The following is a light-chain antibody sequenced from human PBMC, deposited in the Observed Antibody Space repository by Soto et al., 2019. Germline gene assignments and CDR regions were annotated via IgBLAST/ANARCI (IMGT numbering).Light chain of an antibody. V-gene: IGKV4-1*01. CDR2: RSS. CDR3: QQYDSPPWT. CDR1: QSLFYSSNNKNY. Sequence: DIVMTQSPDSLAVSLGERATINCKSSQSLFYSSNNKNYLGWYQRKPGQPPKLLIHRSSIRESGVPDRFSGSGSGTDFPLTISSLQAEDVAVYYCQQYDSPPWTFGQGNKVEV. J-gene: IGKJ1*01.